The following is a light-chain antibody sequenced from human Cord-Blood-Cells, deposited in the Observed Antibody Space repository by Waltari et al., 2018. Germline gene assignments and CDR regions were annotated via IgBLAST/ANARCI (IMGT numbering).Light chain of an antibody. J-gene: IGKJ1*01. CDR3: QQSYRTPQT. CDR1: QSISSY. CDR2: AAS. Sequence: DIQMTQSPSSLSASVGDRVTITCRASQSISSYLNWYQQKPGKAPKLLIYAASSLQSGVPSRFSGSGSGTDFTLTISRLQPEDFATYYCQQSYRTPQTFGQGTKVGIK. V-gene: IGKV1-39*01.